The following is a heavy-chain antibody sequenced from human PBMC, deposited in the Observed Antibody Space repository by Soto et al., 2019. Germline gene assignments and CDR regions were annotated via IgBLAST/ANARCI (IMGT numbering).Heavy chain of an antibody. D-gene: IGHD6-19*01. V-gene: IGHV3-73*01. Sequence: GGALRLSCAASGFTFSGSAMHWVRQASGKGLEWVGRIRSKANSYATAYAASVKGRFTISRDDSKNTAYLQMNSLKTEDTVVYYCTRWLDYAFDIWGQGTMVIV. J-gene: IGHJ3*02. CDR1: GFTFSGSA. CDR3: TRWLDYAFDI. CDR2: IRSKANSYAT.